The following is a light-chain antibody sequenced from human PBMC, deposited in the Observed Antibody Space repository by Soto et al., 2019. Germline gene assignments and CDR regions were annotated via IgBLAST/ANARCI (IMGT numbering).Light chain of an antibody. CDR2: DVS. J-gene: IGLJ1*01. CDR1: SSDVGGYNY. V-gene: IGLV2-14*03. Sequence: QSALIQPASVSGSPGQSINISCTETSSDVGGYNYVSWYQQHPGKAPKLMIYDVSNRPSGVSNRFSGSKSGNTASLTISGLQAEDEADYYCSSYTSSSTPYVFGTGTKVTVL. CDR3: SSYTSSSTPYV.